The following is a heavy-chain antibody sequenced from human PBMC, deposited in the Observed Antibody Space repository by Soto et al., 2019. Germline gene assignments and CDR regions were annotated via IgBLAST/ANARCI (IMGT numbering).Heavy chain of an antibody. D-gene: IGHD5-12*01. CDR3: ARERYSGYDVDYYGMDV. CDR1: GFTFSSYS. CDR2: IYSGGST. Sequence: GGSLRLSCAASGFTFSSYSMNWVRQAPGKGLEWVSVIYSGGSTYYADSVKGRFTISRHNSKNTLYLQMNSLRAEDTAVYYCARERYSGYDVDYYGMDVWGQGTTVTVSS. J-gene: IGHJ6*02. V-gene: IGHV3-53*04.